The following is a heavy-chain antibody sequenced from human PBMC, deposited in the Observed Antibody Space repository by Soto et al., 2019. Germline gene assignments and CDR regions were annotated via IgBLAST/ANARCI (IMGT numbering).Heavy chain of an antibody. CDR1: GFTFPSPA. CDR3: AADQGYCFFTSCGVGWDYMDA. Sequence: SVKVSCKTSGFTFPSPAMQRVRQARGQRIEWIGWIVVGSGNTNYAQRFQERVTITRDMSTSTAYMELSSPRSEDTAVYYCAADQGYCFFTSCGVGWDYMDACSRGSTVTGSS. D-gene: IGHD2-2*01. V-gene: IGHV1-58*02. CDR2: IVVGSGNT. J-gene: IGHJ6*03.